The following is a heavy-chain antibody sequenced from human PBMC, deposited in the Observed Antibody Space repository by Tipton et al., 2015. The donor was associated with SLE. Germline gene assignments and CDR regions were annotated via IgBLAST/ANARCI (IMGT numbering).Heavy chain of an antibody. CDR2: IYTSGTT. D-gene: IGHD3-16*01. CDR3: ARHLAHCYDGGCSGPVDS. J-gene: IGHJ4*02. CDR1: GGSISSFS. Sequence: GLVKPSETLSLTCTVSGGSISSFSWGWIRQPAGKGLEWIGRIYTSGTTDYNSSLKGRITISVDMSKNQFSLRLTSVAAADTAVYFCARHLAHCYDGGCSGPVDSWGRGTLVAVSS. V-gene: IGHV4-4*07.